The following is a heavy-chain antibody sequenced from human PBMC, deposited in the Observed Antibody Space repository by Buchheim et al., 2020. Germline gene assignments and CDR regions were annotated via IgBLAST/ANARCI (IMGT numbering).Heavy chain of an antibody. V-gene: IGHV4-34*01. Sequence: QVQLQQWGAGLLKPSETLSLTCAVYGGSFSGYYWSWIRQPPGKGLEWIGEINHSGSTNYNPSIKSRVTISVDTSKNQLSLKLSSVTAADTAVYYCAREKGDDYVWGSYRRNWFDPWGQGTL. CDR3: AREKGDDYVWGSYRRNWFDP. J-gene: IGHJ5*02. CDR2: INHSGST. D-gene: IGHD3-16*02. CDR1: GGSFSGYY.